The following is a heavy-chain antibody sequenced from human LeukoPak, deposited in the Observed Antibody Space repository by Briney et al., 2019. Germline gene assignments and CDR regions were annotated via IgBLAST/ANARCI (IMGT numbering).Heavy chain of an antibody. Sequence: PGGSLRLSCAASGFTFSSYSMNWVRQAPGKGLKWVSFISSSSNYIYYADSVKGRFTMFRDNAKNSLYLQMNSLRAEDSAVYYCARDHYSGTISDAFDIWGQGTMVTVSS. CDR3: ARDHYSGTISDAFDI. D-gene: IGHD1-26*01. CDR2: ISSSSNYI. J-gene: IGHJ3*02. CDR1: GFTFSSYS. V-gene: IGHV3-21*01.